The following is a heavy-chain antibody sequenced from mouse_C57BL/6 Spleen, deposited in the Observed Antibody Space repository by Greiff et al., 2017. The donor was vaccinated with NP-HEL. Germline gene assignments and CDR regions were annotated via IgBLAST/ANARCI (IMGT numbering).Heavy chain of an antibody. J-gene: IGHJ1*03. Sequence: VQLQQSGAELARPGASVKMSCKASGYTFTSYTMHWVKQRPGQGLEWIGYINPSSGYTKSNQKFKDKATLTADKSSSTAYMQLSSLTSEDSAVYYCARGDYSNPNWYFDVWGTGTTVTVSS. V-gene: IGHV1-4*01. CDR2: INPSSGYT. D-gene: IGHD2-5*01. CDR3: ARGDYSNPNWYFDV. CDR1: GYTFTSYT.